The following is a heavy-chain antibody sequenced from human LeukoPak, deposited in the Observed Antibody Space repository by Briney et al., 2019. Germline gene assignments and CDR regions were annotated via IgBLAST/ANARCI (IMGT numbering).Heavy chain of an antibody. CDR1: GFTFDDYA. Sequence: GRSLRLSCAASGFTFDDYAMHWVRQAPGKGLEWVSGISWNSGSIGYADSVKGRFTISRDNAKNSLYLQMNSLRAEDTALYYCAKDKHYGTMDVWGKGTTVTVSS. J-gene: IGHJ6*03. D-gene: IGHD4-17*01. CDR2: ISWNSGSI. CDR3: AKDKHYGTMDV. V-gene: IGHV3-9*01.